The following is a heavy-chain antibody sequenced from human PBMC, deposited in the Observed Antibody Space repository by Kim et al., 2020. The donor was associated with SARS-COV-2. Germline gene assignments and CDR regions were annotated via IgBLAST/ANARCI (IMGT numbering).Heavy chain of an antibody. Sequence: NTNYAPKLQGRVTMTTDTSTNTAYLELRGLRSDDTAVYYCARRKTNWFDPWGQGTLVTVSS. J-gene: IGHJ5*02. CDR2: NT. V-gene: IGHV1-18*01. CDR3: ARRKTNWFDP.